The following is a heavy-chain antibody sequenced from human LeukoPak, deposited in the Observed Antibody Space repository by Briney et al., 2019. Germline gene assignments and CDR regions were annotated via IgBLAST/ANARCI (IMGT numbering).Heavy chain of an antibody. V-gene: IGHV1-69*06. D-gene: IGHD7-27*01. Sequence: ASVKVSCKASGGTFSSYAISWVRQAPGQGLEWMGGIIPIFGTANYAQKFQGRVTITADKSTSTAYMELSSLRSEDTAVYYCASAGDPYYFDYWGQGTLVTVSS. CDR2: IIPIFGTA. CDR1: GGTFSSYA. CDR3: ASAGDPYYFDY. J-gene: IGHJ4*02.